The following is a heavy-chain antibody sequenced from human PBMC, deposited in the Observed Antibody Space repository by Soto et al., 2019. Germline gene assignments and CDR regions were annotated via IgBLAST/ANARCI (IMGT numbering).Heavy chain of an antibody. J-gene: IGHJ4*02. CDR2: ISGDGYNT. CDR1: GFIFSGYD. V-gene: IGHV3-23*01. CDR3: ARDVGGFKAMFDY. D-gene: IGHD5-12*01. Sequence: XGSLRLSCAAAGFIFSGYDMGWVRQTPGKGLEWVSTISGDGYNTHYADSVAGRFTISRDNSKNTLYLQMNSLRAEDTARYYCARDVGGFKAMFDYWGQGTQVTVSS.